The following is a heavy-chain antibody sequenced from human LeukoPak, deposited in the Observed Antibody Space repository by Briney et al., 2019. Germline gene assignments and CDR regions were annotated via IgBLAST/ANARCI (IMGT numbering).Heavy chain of an antibody. V-gene: IGHV4-59*01. D-gene: IGHD4-17*01. CDR3: ARTGSTVTMLYPFDH. Sequence: SETLSLTCTVSGXSIRSYYWSWIRQPPGKGLEWIGYIYYSGSTNYNPSLKSRVSISVDTSKNQFSLKLSSVTAADTAVYYCARTGSTVTMLYPFDHWGQGILVTVSS. CDR1: GXSIRSYY. J-gene: IGHJ4*02. CDR2: IYYSGST.